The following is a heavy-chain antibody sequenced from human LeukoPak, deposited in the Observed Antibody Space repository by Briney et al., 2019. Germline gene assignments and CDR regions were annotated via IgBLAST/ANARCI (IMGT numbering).Heavy chain of an antibody. CDR2: IKQDGSEK. Sequence: GGSLRLSCAASGFTFSSSAMSWVRQAPGKGLQWVANIKQDGSEKYYVDSVKGRFTISRDNAKNSLYLQMNSLRVEDTAVYYCARGLGYSYGNGDYWGQGTLVTVSS. CDR3: ARGLGYSYGNGDY. V-gene: IGHV3-7*01. CDR1: GFTFSSSA. J-gene: IGHJ4*02. D-gene: IGHD5-18*01.